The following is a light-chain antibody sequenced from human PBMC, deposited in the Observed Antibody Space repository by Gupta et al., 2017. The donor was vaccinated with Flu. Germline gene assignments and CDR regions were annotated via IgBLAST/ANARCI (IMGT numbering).Light chain of an antibody. CDR3: QQYTYFPQT. Sequence: GETVTITCRASQDIGTNLAWYRLKPGNAPELLIHGASSLQSGTPSRFSGGGSGTDFSLSIQSLESEDFATYFCQQYTYFPQTFSQGTTVEVK. CDR2: GAS. J-gene: IGKJ1*01. V-gene: IGKV1-8*01. CDR1: QDIGTN.